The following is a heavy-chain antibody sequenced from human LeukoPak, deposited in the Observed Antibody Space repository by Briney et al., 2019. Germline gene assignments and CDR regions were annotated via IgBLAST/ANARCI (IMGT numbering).Heavy chain of an antibody. CDR1: GGTFSSYA. Sequence: SVKVSCKASGGTFSSYAISWVRQAPGQGLEWMGRIIPILGIANYAQKFQGRVTITADKSTSTAYMELSSLRSEDTAVYYCAREGCSSTNCHVLGDDNWFDPWGQGTLVTVSS. D-gene: IGHD2-2*01. J-gene: IGHJ5*02. CDR3: AREGCSSTNCHVLGDDNWFDP. CDR2: IIPILGIA. V-gene: IGHV1-69*04.